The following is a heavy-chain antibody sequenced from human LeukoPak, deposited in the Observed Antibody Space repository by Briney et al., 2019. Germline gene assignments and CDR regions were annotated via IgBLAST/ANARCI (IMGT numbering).Heavy chain of an antibody. V-gene: IGHV4-39*01. Sequence: SETLSLTCSVSGGSMRTPSHYWDWIRQSPGKGLEWIGSMFYSGSTYFNPSFRRRVTISGDTSTNQISPSLTSVTAADTAVYYCARRNTEVPDTMPLNAFDVWGQGAMVIVSS. J-gene: IGHJ3*01. CDR1: GGSMRTPSHY. CDR2: MFYSGST. D-gene: IGHD2-2*01. CDR3: ARRNTEVPDTMPLNAFDV.